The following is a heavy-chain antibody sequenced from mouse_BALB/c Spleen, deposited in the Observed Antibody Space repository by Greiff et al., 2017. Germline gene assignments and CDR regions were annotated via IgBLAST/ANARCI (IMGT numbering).Heavy chain of an antibody. CDR1: GFTFSDYY. D-gene: IGHD2-2*01. J-gene: IGHJ3*01. V-gene: IGHV5-4*02. CDR3: ARGISDVYDGFAY. CDR2: ISDGGSYT. Sequence: EVKVEESGGGLVKPGGSLKLSCAASGFTFSDYYMYWVRQTPEKRLEWVATISDGGSYTYYPDSVKGRFTISRDNAKNNLYLQMSSLKSEDTAMYYCARGISDVYDGFAYWGQGTLVTVSA.